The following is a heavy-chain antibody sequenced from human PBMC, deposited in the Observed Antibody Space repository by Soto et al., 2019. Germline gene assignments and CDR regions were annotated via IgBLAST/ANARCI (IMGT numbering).Heavy chain of an antibody. CDR3: SRDPKETIHGY. D-gene: IGHD2-21*01. J-gene: IGHJ4*02. CDR1: GGTFSSYT. CDR2: IIPILGIA. Sequence: QVQLVQSGAEVKKPGSSVKVSCKASGGTFSSYTIRWVRQAPGQGLESMGRIIPILGIANYAQKFQGRVTITADKSTSTAYMELSSLRSEDTAVYYCSRDPKETIHGYWGQGTLVTVSS. V-gene: IGHV1-69*08.